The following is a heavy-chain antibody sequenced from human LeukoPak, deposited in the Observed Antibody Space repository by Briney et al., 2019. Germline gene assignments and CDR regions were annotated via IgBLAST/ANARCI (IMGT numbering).Heavy chain of an antibody. V-gene: IGHV3-9*01. CDR1: GFTFDDFA. CDR2: ITWNGDNM. CDR3: VKDDYGTLDH. Sequence: PGGSLRLSCAVSGFTFDDFAMHWVRQPPGPGLEWVSSITWNGDNMGYADSVKGRFTISRDNAKNSLYLQMNSLRADDTALYYCVKDDYGTLDHWGQGTLVTVSS. J-gene: IGHJ4*02. D-gene: IGHD3-16*01.